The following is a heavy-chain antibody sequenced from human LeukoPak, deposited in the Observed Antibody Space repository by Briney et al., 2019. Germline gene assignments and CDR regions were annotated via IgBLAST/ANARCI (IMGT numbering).Heavy chain of an antibody. V-gene: IGHV4-59*01. D-gene: IGHD3-9*01. J-gene: IGHJ4*02. CDR3: ASVSLSGYSIDY. Sequence: PSETLSLTCTVSGGSISSYYWSWIRQPPGKGLEWIGYIYYSGSTNYNPSLKSRVTISVDTSKNQFSLKLSSVTAADTAVYSCASVSLSGYSIDYWDQGTLVTVSS. CDR2: IYYSGST. CDR1: GGSISSYY.